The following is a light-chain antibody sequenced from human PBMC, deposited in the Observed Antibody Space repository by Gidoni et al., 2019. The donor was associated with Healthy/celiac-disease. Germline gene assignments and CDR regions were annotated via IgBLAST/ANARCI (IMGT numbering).Light chain of an antibody. Sequence: EIVLTQSPATLSLSPGARATLSCRASQSVSSYLAWYQQKPGQAPRLLNYDASNRATGIPARFSGNGSGTDFTLTISSLEPEDFAVYYCQQRSNWPPLTFGGGTKVEIK. CDR2: DAS. CDR1: QSVSSY. J-gene: IGKJ4*01. CDR3: QQRSNWPPLT. V-gene: IGKV3-11*01.